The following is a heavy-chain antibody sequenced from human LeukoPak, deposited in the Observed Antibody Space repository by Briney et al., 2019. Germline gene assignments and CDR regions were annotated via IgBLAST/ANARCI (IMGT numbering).Heavy chain of an antibody. V-gene: IGHV4-61*02. CDR3: ARDGIFGVVNYYFDY. D-gene: IGHD3-3*01. CDR2: IYTSGST. Sequence: SETLSLTCTVSGGSISSGSYYWSWIRQPAGKGLEWIGRIYTSGSTNYNPSLKSRVTISVDTSENQFSLKLSSVTAADTAVYYCARDGIFGVVNYYFDYWGQGTLVTVSS. J-gene: IGHJ4*02. CDR1: GGSISSGSYY.